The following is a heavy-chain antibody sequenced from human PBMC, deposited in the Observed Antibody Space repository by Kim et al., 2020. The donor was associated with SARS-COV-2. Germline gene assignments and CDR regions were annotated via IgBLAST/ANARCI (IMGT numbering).Heavy chain of an antibody. Sequence: SETLSLTCTVSGGSISSGGYYWSWIRQHPGKGLEWIGYIYYSGSTYYNPSLKSRVTISVDTSKNQFSLKLSSVTAADTAVYYCARDYGDYKDAYYYYYGIDVWSQGTTVTDSS. CDR1: GGSISSGGYY. J-gene: IGHJ6*02. D-gene: IGHD4-17*01. V-gene: IGHV4-31*03. CDR2: IYYSGST. CDR3: ARDYGDYKDAYYYYYGIDV.